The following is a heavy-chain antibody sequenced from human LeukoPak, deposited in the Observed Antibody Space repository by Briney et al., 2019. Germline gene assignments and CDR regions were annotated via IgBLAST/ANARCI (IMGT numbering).Heavy chain of an antibody. D-gene: IGHD6-13*01. CDR3: ARPAAGNNWFDP. CDR2: IIPIFGTA. J-gene: IGHJ5*02. V-gene: IGHV1-69*13. CDR1: GGTFSSYA. Sequence: ASVKVSCKASGGTFSSYAISWVRQAPGQGLEWMGGIIPIFGTANYAQKFQGRVTITADESTSTAYMELRSLRSDDTAVYYCARPAAGNNWFDPWGQGTLVTVSS.